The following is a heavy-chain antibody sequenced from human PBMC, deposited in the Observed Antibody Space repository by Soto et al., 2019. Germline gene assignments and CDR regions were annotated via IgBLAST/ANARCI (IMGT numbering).Heavy chain of an antibody. CDR1: EYTFTSYP. CDR2: INGGNGNT. J-gene: IGHJ4*02. V-gene: IGHV1-3*01. Sequence: GASLKVPCKASEYTFTSYPMHWVRQAPGQRLEWMGWINGGNGNTKYSQKFQGRVTITRDTSASTAYMELSSLRSDDTAVYYCARELQGLYYFDYWGQGTLVTVSS. CDR3: ARELQGLYYFDY. D-gene: IGHD4-4*01.